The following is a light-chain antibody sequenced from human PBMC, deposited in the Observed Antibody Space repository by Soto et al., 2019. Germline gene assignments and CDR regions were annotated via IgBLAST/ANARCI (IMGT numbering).Light chain of an antibody. V-gene: IGLV1-44*01. CDR2: SDN. CDR1: SSNIGINT. J-gene: IGLJ1*01. Sequence: QSVRTQPPAASGTPGQRVTISCSGSSSNIGINTVNWYQQRPGTAPKLLIYSDNQRPSGVPDRFSGSKSGTSASLAISGLQSEDEADYYCAAWDDSLNGVFGPGTKVTVL. CDR3: AAWDDSLNGV.